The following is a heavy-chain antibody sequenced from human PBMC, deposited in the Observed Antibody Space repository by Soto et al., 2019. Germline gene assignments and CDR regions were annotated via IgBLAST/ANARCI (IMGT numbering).Heavy chain of an antibody. J-gene: IGHJ6*02. CDR3: AGDWPDTYCGGDCPLGYYYHGMDV. D-gene: IGHD2-21*02. Sequence: QVQLVQSGAELKKPGASVSLSCKASGFTFNTYYIHWVRQSPGEGLQWMGVINTSNVFTSYPQKFQGSVTMTADTSTTTVYLELRSLKSEDTAVYFCAGDWPDTYCGGDCPLGYYYHGMDVWGQGTAVTVSS. V-gene: IGHV1-46*02. CDR2: INTSNVFT. CDR1: GFTFNTYY.